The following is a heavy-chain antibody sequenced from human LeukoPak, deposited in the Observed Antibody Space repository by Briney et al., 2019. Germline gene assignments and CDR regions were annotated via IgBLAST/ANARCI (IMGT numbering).Heavy chain of an antibody. V-gene: IGHV3-30*04. CDR3: AKVSPHTYYYDSSGYGY. CDR1: GFTFSSYA. D-gene: IGHD3-22*01. CDR2: ISYDGSNK. J-gene: IGHJ4*02. Sequence: GGSLRLSCAASGFTFSSYAMHWVRQAPGKGLEWVAVISYDGSNKYYADSVKGRFTISRDNSKNTLYLQMNSLRAEDTAVYYCAKVSPHTYYYDSSGYGYWGQGTLVTVSS.